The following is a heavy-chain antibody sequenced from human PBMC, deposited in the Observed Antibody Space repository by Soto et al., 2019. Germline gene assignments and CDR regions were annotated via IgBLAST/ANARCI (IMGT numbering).Heavy chain of an antibody. Sequence: QVQLVQSGAEVKKPGASVKVSCKASRYTFTDYYMHWVRQSPGQGLEWMGWINPNSGVTKFPQKFQGRVIMTRDTSISTVYMELSRLTSDDTAVYYCARAGLPTLELATTYWGQGTLVTVSS. J-gene: IGHJ4*02. V-gene: IGHV1-2*02. CDR1: RYTFTDYY. CDR3: ARAGLPTLELATTY. CDR2: INPNSGVT. D-gene: IGHD5-12*01.